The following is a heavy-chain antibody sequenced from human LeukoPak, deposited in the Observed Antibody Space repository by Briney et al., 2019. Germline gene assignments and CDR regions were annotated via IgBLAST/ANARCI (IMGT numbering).Heavy chain of an antibody. CDR3: ARRCTNGVCYSDY. V-gene: IGHV3-23*01. D-gene: IGHD2-8*01. Sequence: GSLRLSCAASGFTFSSYAMSWVRQAPGKGLEWVSAISGSGGSTYYADSVKGRFTISRDNSKNTLYLQMNSLRAEDTAVYYCARRCTNGVCYSDYWGQGTLVTVSS. CDR1: GFTFSSYA. J-gene: IGHJ4*02. CDR2: ISGSGGST.